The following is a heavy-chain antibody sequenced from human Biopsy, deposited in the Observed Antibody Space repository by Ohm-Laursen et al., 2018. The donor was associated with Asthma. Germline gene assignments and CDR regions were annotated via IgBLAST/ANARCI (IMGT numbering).Heavy chain of an antibody. V-gene: IGHV3-30-3*01. J-gene: IGHJ4*02. CDR2: IFFDGSNK. Sequence: SLRLSCAASGFTFHNYVMHWVRQAPGKGLEWVAGIFFDGSNKYYADSVKGRFTISRDNSKDTLYLQVNSLRGDDTAVYYCARGKTWGRSYFFDYWGQGTLVTVSS. CDR1: GFTFHNYV. D-gene: IGHD6-6*01. CDR3: ARGKTWGRSYFFDY.